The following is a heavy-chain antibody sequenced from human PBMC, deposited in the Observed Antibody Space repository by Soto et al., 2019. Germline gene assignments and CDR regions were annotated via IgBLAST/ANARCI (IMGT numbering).Heavy chain of an antibody. V-gene: IGHV4-30-4*01. J-gene: IGHJ6*02. CDR1: GGSISSGDYY. Sequence: QVQLQESGPGLVKPSQTLSLTCTVSGGSISSGDYYWSWIRQPPGKGLEWIGYIYYSGSTYYNPSLKSRVTISVDTSTNQFSLKLSSVTAADTAVYYCARDRRIAAAGNGMDVWGQGTTVTVSS. CDR3: ARDRRIAAAGNGMDV. CDR2: IYYSGST. D-gene: IGHD6-13*01.